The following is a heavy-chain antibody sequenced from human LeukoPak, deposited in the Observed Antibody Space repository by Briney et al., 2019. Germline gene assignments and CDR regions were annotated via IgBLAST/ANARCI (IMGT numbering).Heavy chain of an antibody. CDR2: IIPIFGTA. Sequence: SVKVSCKASGGTFSSYAISWVRQAPGQGLEWMGGIIPIFGTANYAQKFQGRVTITADESTSTAYMELSSLRSEDTAVYYCAAQGLTMIGGYYYYYGMDVWGQGTTVTVSS. D-gene: IGHD3-22*01. CDR3: AAQGLTMIGGYYYYYGMDV. CDR1: GGTFSSYA. V-gene: IGHV1-69*13. J-gene: IGHJ6*02.